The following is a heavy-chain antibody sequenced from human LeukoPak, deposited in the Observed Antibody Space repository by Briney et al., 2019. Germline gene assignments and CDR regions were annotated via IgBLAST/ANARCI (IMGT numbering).Heavy chain of an antibody. CDR3: ARTIDYYGAGSTRGYFAY. V-gene: IGHV3-23*01. D-gene: IGHD3-10*01. J-gene: IGHJ4*02. Sequence: GGSLRLSCAASGFTFSSYSMDWVRQAPGKGLEWVSGISDSGGSVYHADSVKGRLTISRDNSKNTVYLQMSGLRAEDTAVYYCARTIDYYGAGSTRGYFAYWGQGTLVTVSS. CDR1: GFTFSSYS. CDR2: ISDSGGSV.